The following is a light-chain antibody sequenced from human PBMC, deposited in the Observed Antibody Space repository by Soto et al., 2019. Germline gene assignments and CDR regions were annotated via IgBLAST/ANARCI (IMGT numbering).Light chain of an antibody. CDR2: GTL. J-gene: IGKJ4*01. CDR3: QQYASSPVLT. Sequence: EIVLTQSPGTLSLSPGETATLSCRASQTIGRNYLAWYQQKPGQAPRLLIFGTLTRATGIPDRFRSSGSGTDFTLTISRLQPEDFAVYYCQQYASSPVLTFGGGNKVEIK. CDR1: QTIGRNY. V-gene: IGKV3-20*01.